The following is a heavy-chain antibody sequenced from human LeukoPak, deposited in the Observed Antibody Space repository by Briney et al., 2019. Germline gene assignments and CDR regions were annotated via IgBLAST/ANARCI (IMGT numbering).Heavy chain of an antibody. CDR2: IDHSGTT. Sequence: SETLSLTCTVSGGSISSYYWSWIRQPPGKGLEWIGYIDHSGTTNYNPSLKSRVTISVDTSKNQFSLKLSSVTAADTAVYYCARVSWFPGTSYYYMDVWGKGTTVTVSS. CDR1: GGSISSYY. CDR3: ARVSWFPGTSYYYMDV. V-gene: IGHV4-59*01. J-gene: IGHJ6*03. D-gene: IGHD1-1*01.